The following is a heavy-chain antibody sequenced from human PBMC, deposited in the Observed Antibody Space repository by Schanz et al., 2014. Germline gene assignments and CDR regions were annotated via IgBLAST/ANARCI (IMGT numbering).Heavy chain of an antibody. CDR2: ISDSGDST. V-gene: IGHV3-23*04. D-gene: IGHD6-19*01. CDR1: GFIVSSTY. CDR3: AKDVRPVANAVHVYYMDV. Sequence: AQLVESGGGVVQPGGSQRLSCAASGFIVSSTYMTWVRQAPGKGLEWVSDISDSGDSTHYADSVKGRFTISRDNSKNTLYLQMNSLRAEDTAVYYCAKDVRPVANAVHVYYMDVWGQGTTVTVSS. J-gene: IGHJ6*03.